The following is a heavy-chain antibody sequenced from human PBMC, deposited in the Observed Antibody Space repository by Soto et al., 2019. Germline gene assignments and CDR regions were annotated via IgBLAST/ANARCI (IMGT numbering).Heavy chain of an antibody. J-gene: IGHJ4*02. V-gene: IGHV3-13*01. Sequence: PWGSLRLSCAASGFTFSDLDMHWVRQVKGKGLEWVSTIGTAGDTYYPGSVKGRFTISRENAKNSLYLQMNSLRAEDTAVYYCARGRLISLYYFDYWGQGTLVTVSS. D-gene: IGHD2-15*01. CDR3: ARGRLISLYYFDY. CDR1: GFTFSDLD. CDR2: IGTAGDT.